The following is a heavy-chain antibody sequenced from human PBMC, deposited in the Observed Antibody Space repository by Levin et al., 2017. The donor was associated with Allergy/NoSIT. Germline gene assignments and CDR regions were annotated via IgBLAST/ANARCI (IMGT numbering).Heavy chain of an antibody. J-gene: IGHJ4*02. CDR3: AKRSNSSSWSFFRIYRDY. CDR1: GFTFSSYA. Sequence: GGSLRLSCAASGFTFSSYAMSWVRQAPGKGLEWVSAISGSGGSTYYADSVKGRFTISRDNSKNTLYLQMNSLRAEDTAVYYCAKRSNSSSWSFFRIYRDYWGQGTLVTVSS. CDR2: ISGSGGST. V-gene: IGHV3-23*01. D-gene: IGHD6-13*01.